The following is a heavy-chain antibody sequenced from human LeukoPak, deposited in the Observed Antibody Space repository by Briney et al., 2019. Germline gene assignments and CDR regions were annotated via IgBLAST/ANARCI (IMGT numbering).Heavy chain of an antibody. CDR1: GFTFDDYA. V-gene: IGHV3-9*03. Sequence: PGRSLRLSCAASGFTFDDYAMHWVRQAPGKGLEWVSGISWNSGSIGYADSVKGRFTISRDNAKNYLYLQMNSLRAEDMALYYCAKAAGTSYYYYYMDVWGKGTTVTVSS. CDR3: AKAAGTSYYYYYMDV. CDR2: ISWNSGSI. J-gene: IGHJ6*03. D-gene: IGHD6-19*01.